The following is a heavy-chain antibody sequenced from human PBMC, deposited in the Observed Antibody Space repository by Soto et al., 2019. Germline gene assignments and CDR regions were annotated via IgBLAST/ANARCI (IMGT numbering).Heavy chain of an antibody. D-gene: IGHD2-15*01. CDR3: GRGPRYCGGGSCSITGTVYKI. J-gene: IGHJ3*02. CDR2: ISNRGDT. V-gene: IGHV3-66*01. CDR1: GFIVSDTY. Sequence: PGGSLRLSCTASGFIVSDTYVNWVRQAPGKGLEWVSVISNRGDTHYADSVRGRFSLSRDISDNTLHLQMNNLRVEDTAVYYCGRGPRYCGGGSCSITGTVYKIRGQGTRFTVS.